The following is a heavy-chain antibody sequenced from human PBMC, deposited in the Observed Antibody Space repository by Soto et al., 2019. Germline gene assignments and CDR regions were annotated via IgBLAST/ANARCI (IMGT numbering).Heavy chain of an antibody. CDR2: ISSSGSTI. CDR3: ARDHSDYYDSSGYYYAFDI. V-gene: IGHV3-11*01. D-gene: IGHD3-22*01. CDR1: GFTFSDYY. Sequence: ILSCAASGFTFSDYYMSWIRQAPGKGLEWVSYISSSGSTIYYADSVKGRFTISRDNAKNSLYLQMNSLRAEDTAVYYCARDHSDYYDSSGYYYAFDIWGQGTMVTVSS. J-gene: IGHJ3*02.